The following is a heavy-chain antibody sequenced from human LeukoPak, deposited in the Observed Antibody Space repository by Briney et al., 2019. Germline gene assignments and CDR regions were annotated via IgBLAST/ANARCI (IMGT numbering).Heavy chain of an antibody. CDR1: GGSFSSSRYY. CDR2: IYYTGTT. D-gene: IGHD6-19*01. J-gene: IGHJ4*02. CDR3: ARILRGWSLQGVYFDY. V-gene: IGHV4-39*01. Sequence: MSSETLSLTCTVSGGSFSSSRYYWGWICRPPGKGLEWIGSIYYTGTTYYNPSLKSRVTISVDTSKSQFSLKLTSVTAADTDVYYCARILRGWSLQGVYFDYWGQGTLVTVSS.